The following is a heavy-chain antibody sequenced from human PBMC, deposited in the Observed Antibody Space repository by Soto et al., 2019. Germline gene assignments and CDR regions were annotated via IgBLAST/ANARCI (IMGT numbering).Heavy chain of an antibody. D-gene: IGHD3-10*01. J-gene: IGHJ6*02. CDR1: GFTFSSYA. V-gene: IGHV3-30-3*01. CDR2: ISYDGSNK. CDR3: ARDPELPPLYGMDV. Sequence: GGSLRLSCAASGFTFSSYAMHWVRQAPGKGLEWVAVISYDGSNKYYADSVKGRFTISRDNSKNTLYLQMNSLRAEDTAVYYCARDPELPPLYGMDVWGQGTTVTVSS.